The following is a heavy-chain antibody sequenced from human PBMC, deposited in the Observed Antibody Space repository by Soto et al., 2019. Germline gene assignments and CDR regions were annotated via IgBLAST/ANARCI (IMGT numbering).Heavy chain of an antibody. CDR3: ARERAAAGRYYFDY. CDR2: ISAYNGNT. J-gene: IGHJ4*02. V-gene: IGHV1-18*01. Sequence: ASVKVSCKASGYTFTNFGISWVRQAPGQGLEWMGWISAYNGNTNYAQNFQGRVTMTTDTSTSTAYMELRSLRSDDTAVYYCARERAAAGRYYFDYWGQGTLVTVSS. CDR1: GYTFTNFG. D-gene: IGHD6-13*01.